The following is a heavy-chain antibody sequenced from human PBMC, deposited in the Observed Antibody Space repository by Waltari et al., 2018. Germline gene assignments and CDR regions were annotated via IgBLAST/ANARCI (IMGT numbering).Heavy chain of an antibody. V-gene: IGHV4-59*01. CDR1: GGSISSYY. D-gene: IGHD3-3*01. CDR3: ARTFGVVIPYLDY. J-gene: IGHJ4*02. CDR2: IYYSGST. Sequence: QVQLQESGPGLVKPSETLSLTCTVSGGSISSYYWSWTRQPPGKGLEWIGYIYYSGSTNYNPSLKSRVTISVDTSKNQFSLKLSSVTAADTAVYYCARTFGVVIPYLDYWGQGTLVTVSS.